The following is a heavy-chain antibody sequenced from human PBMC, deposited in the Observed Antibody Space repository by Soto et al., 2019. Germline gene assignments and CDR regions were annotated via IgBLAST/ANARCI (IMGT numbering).Heavy chain of an antibody. CDR1: GFTFSSYA. CDR2: ISSNGGST. D-gene: IGHD2-2*01. CDR3: VKDAGYCSSTSCYTNYYYYYGMAG. Sequence: PGGSLRLSCSASGFTFSSYAMHWVRQAPGKGLEYVSAISSNGGSTYYADSVKGRFTISRDNSKNTLYLQMSSLRAEDTAVYYCVKDAGYCSSTSCYTNYYYYYGMAGWGQGTTATVS. V-gene: IGHV3-64D*06. J-gene: IGHJ6*01.